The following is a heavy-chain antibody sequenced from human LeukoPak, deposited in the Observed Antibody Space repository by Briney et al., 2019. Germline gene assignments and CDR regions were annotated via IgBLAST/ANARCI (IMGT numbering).Heavy chain of an antibody. J-gene: IGHJ3*02. CDR2: IYYSGST. V-gene: IGHV4-59*12. Sequence: SETLSLTCTVSGVSISSYYWSWIRQPPGKGLGWIGYIYYSGSTNYNPSLKSRVTISIDTSKNHFSLKLSSVSAADTAVYLCARTKYCDSQGGAFDIWGQGTMVTVSS. CDR1: GVSISSYY. CDR3: ARTKYCDSQGGAFDI. D-gene: IGHD3-22*01.